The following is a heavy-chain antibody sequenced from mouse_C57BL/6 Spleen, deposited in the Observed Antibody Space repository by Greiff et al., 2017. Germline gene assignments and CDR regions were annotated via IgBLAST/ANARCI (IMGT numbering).Heavy chain of an antibody. Sequence: EVKVVESGGGLVQPGGSLSLSCAASGFTFTDYYMSWVRQPPGKALEWLGFIRNKANGYTTEYSASVKGRFTISRDNSQSILYLQMNALRAEDSATYYCARSLITTVVDYWYFDVWGTGTTVTVSS. CDR3: ARSLITTVVDYWYFDV. J-gene: IGHJ1*03. CDR1: GFTFTDYY. CDR2: IRNKANGYTT. D-gene: IGHD1-1*01. V-gene: IGHV7-3*01.